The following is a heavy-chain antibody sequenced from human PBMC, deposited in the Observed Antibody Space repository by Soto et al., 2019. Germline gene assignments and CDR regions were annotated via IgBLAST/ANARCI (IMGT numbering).Heavy chain of an antibody. CDR2: IIPIFGTA. D-gene: IGHD3-9*01. CDR3: ASPSPSLRYFDWLLSSYYFDY. CDR1: GGTFSSYA. Sequence: SVKVSCKASGGTFSSYAISWVRQAPGQGLEWMGGIIPIFGTANYAQKFQGRVTITADESTSTAYMELSSLRSEDTAVYYCASPSPSLRYFDWLLSSYYFDYWGQGTLVTVSS. V-gene: IGHV1-69*13. J-gene: IGHJ4*02.